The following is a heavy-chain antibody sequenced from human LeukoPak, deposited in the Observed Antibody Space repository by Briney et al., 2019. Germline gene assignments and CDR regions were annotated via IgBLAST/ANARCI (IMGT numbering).Heavy chain of an antibody. D-gene: IGHD2-2*01. J-gene: IGHJ3*02. V-gene: IGHV1-2*02. CDR1: GYTFTGYY. CDR3: AREAAPGYCSSTSCPDAFDI. CDR2: INPNSGGT. Sequence: ASVKVSCKASGYTFTGYYMHWVRQAPGQGLEWMGWINPNSGGTNYAQKFQGRVTMTRDTSISTAYMELSRLRSDDTAVYYCAREAAPGYCSSTSCPDAFDIWGQGTMVTVSS.